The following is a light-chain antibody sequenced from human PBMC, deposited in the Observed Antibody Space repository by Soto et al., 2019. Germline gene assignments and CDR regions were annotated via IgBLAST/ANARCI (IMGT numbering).Light chain of an antibody. CDR3: QQYNSWTWT. CDR1: QSISSW. J-gene: IGKJ1*01. CDR2: KAS. Sequence: DIQMTQSPSTLSASVGDRVTITCRASQSISSWLAWYQQKPGKAPKLLIYKASSLESGVPSRCSGSGSGTEFTLTISSLQPDDFATYYCQQYNSWTWTFGQGTKVEIK. V-gene: IGKV1-5*03.